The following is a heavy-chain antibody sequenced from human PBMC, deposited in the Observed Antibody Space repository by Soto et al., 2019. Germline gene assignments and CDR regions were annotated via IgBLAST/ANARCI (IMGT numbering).Heavy chain of an antibody. CDR1: GFTVSSNY. CDR3: AREYPRGHYYYDY. Sequence: EVQLVETGGGLIQPGGSLRLSCAASGFTVSSNYMSWVRQAPGKGLEWVSVIYSGGSTYYADSVKGRFTISRDNSKNTLYLQMNSLRAEDTAVYYCAREYPRGHYYYDYWGQGTLVTVSS. J-gene: IGHJ4*02. V-gene: IGHV3-53*02. D-gene: IGHD2-2*01. CDR2: IYSGGST.